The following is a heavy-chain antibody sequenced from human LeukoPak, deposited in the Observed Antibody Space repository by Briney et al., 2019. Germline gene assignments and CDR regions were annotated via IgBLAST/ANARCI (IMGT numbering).Heavy chain of an antibody. J-gene: IGHJ6*02. CDR3: AGGMELVPAGNLYYYYCGMDV. D-gene: IGHD2-2*01. Sequence: SETLSLTCAVYGGSFSGYYWSWIRQPPGKGLEWIGEINHSGSTNYNPSLKSRVTISVDTSKNQFSLKLSSVTAPDTAVYYCAGGMELVPAGNLYYYYCGMDVWGQGTTVTVSS. V-gene: IGHV4-34*01. CDR1: GGSFSGYY. CDR2: INHSGST.